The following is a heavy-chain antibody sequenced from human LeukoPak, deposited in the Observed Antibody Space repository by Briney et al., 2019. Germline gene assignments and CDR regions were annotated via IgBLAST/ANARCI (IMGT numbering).Heavy chain of an antibody. D-gene: IGHD1-26*01. J-gene: IGHJ4*02. V-gene: IGHV3-48*02. CDR3: ARRMSSGSNPFDY. CDR2: ISSSGSTI. Sequence: GSLRLSCAASGFTFSIYGMNWVRQATGKGLGWVSYISSSGSTIYYADSVKGRFTISRDNAKNSLDLEMNSLRDEDTAVYYCARRMSSGSNPFDYWGQGTLVTVSS. CDR1: GFTFSIYG.